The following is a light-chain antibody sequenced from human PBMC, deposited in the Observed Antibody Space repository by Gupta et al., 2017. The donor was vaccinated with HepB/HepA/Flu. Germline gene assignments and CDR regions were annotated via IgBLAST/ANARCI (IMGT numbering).Light chain of an antibody. CDR3: MQALQTPIT. CDR2: MGS. J-gene: IGKJ5*01. V-gene: IGKV2-28*01. Sequence: DIVVTQSPLSLPVTPGDPAYISCRSSQSLLHRNEYNSLDWYLQKAGQSPQLLIYMGSTRASGVPDRFSGSGSGTDFTLTISRVEAEDVGIYYCMQALQTPITFGQGTRLEIK. CDR1: QSLLHRNEYNS.